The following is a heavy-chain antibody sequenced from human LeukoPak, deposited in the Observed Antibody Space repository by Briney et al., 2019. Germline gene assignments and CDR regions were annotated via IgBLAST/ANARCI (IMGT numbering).Heavy chain of an antibody. D-gene: IGHD2-2*01. CDR3: ATSSSRAYCSSTTCAYFDY. CDR1: GGSISSSSYY. Sequence: SETLSLTCTVSGGSISSSSYYWGWIRQPPGKGLECIGSIYYSGSTNYNPSLKSRVTMSVDTSKNQFSLKLTSVTAADTAVYYCATSSSRAYCSSTTCAYFDYWGQGTLLTVSS. V-gene: IGHV4-39*07. J-gene: IGHJ4*02. CDR2: IYYSGST.